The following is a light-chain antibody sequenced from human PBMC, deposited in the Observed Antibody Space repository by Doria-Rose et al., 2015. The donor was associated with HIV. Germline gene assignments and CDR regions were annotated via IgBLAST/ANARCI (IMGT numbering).Light chain of an antibody. CDR1: QSLSSTY. Sequence: TQSPGTLSLSPGERATLSCRASQSLSSTYLAWYQQKPGQAPSLLIYDGSTRATGIPDRFSASGSGTAFTLTINRLEPEDFALYYCHQYGTSWTFGQGTKVEI. CDR3: HQYGTSWT. CDR2: DGS. J-gene: IGKJ1*01. V-gene: IGKV3-20*01.